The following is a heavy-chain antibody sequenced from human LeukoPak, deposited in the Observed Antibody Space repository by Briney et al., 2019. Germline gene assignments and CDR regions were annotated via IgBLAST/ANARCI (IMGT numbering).Heavy chain of an antibody. CDR3: ARGYSSGWYEFYYYYYMDV. V-gene: IGHV3-48*03. Sequence: GGSLTLSCVASGFAFSSYAMNWVRQAPGKGLEWVSYVGSNFETIYADSVKGRFTISRDNAKNSLYLQMNSLRAEDTAVYYCARGYSSGWYEFYYYYYMDVWGKGTTVTISS. D-gene: IGHD6-19*01. CDR1: GFAFSSYA. CDR2: VGSNFETI. J-gene: IGHJ6*03.